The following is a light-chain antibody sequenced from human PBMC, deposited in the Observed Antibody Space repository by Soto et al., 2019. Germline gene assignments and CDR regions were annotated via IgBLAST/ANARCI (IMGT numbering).Light chain of an antibody. CDR2: XXX. Sequence: EIVMTQSPATLSVSPGERATLSCRASQSVSSNLAWYQQKPGQAPRXXXXXXXSRATGITDRFSGTGSGKDFTLTISRLEPEDFAVYYCQQYGNSPITFGQWTRREI. V-gene: IGKV3-20*01. J-gene: IGKJ5*01. CDR1: QSVSSN. CDR3: QQYGNSPIT.